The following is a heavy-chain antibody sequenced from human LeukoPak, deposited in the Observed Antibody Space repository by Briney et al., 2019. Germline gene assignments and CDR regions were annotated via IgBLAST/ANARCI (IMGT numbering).Heavy chain of an antibody. Sequence: ASVKVSCKASGYTFAAYYVHWVRQAPGQGLEWMGWINPNSGGTNYAQKFQGRVTMTRDTSISTAYMQVSSLRSDDTAVYYCASPVDTAMGHNAFDIWGQGTMVTVSS. J-gene: IGHJ3*02. CDR1: GYTFAAYY. CDR2: INPNSGGT. D-gene: IGHD5-18*01. CDR3: ASPVDTAMGHNAFDI. V-gene: IGHV1-2*02.